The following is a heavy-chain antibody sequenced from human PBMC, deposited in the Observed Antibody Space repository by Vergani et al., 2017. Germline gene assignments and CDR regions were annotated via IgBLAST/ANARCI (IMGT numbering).Heavy chain of an antibody. V-gene: IGHV3-11*05. J-gene: IGHJ4*02. CDR2: ISSSSSYT. Sequence: QVQLVESGGGLVKPGGSLRLSCAASGFTFSDYYMSWIRQAPGKGLEWVSYISSSSSYTNYADSVKGRFTISRDNAKNSLYLQMNSLRAEDTAVYYCTTDILTGYYGYYFDYWGQGTLVTVSS. CDR1: GFTFSDYY. D-gene: IGHD3-9*01. CDR3: TTDILTGYYGYYFDY.